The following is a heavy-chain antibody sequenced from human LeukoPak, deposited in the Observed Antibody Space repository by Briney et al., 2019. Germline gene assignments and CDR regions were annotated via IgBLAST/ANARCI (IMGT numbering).Heavy chain of an antibody. CDR3: ARDLDSSGFFPGDY. D-gene: IGHD3-22*01. CDR2: ISSSSSYI. CDR1: GFTFSSYS. Sequence: GGSLRLSCAASGFTFSSYSMNWVRQAPGKGLEWVSSISSSSSYIYYADSVKGRFTISRDNAKNSLYLQVNSLRAEDTAVYYCARDLDSSGFFPGDYWGQGTLVTVSS. V-gene: IGHV3-21*01. J-gene: IGHJ4*02.